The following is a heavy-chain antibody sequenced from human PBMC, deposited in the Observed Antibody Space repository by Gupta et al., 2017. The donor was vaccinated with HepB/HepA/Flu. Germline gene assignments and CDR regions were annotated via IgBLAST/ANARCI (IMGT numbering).Heavy chain of an antibody. CDR3: ARRNDFWSGYHNFDI. CDR1: GFTFSYYS. Sequence: QVQLVESGGGLVKHGGSLRLSCEASGFTFSYYSMTWTRQAPGAGLGWLSDISDSGYVIQYADSVRGRFTISRDNDKNSLYLQLTSLRAEDTSVYYCARRNDFWSGYHNFDIWGQGTMVTVSS. D-gene: IGHD3-3*01. CDR2: ISDSGYVI. V-gene: IGHV3-11*01. J-gene: IGHJ3*02.